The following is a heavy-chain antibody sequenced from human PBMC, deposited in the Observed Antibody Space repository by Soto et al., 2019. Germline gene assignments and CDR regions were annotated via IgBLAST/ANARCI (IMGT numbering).Heavy chain of an antibody. CDR2: IIPIFGTA. J-gene: IGHJ6*02. CDR3: ARSRRSYCSSTSCSHGMDV. Sequence: SVKVSCKASGGTCSSYAISGVLRSAVQWREWMGGIIPIFGTANYAQKFQGRVTITADKSTSTAYMELSSLRSEDTAVYYCARSRRSYCSSTSCSHGMDVWGQGITVTVSS. V-gene: IGHV1-69*06. CDR1: GGTCSSYA. D-gene: IGHD2-2*01.